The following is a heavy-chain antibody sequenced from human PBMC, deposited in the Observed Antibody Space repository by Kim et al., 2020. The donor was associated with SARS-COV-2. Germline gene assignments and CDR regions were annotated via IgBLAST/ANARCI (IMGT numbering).Heavy chain of an antibody. D-gene: IGHD2-15*01. CDR2: IYPGDSDT. Sequence: GESLKISCKGSGYSFTSYWIGWVRQMPGKGLEWMGIIYPGDSDTRYSPSFQGQVTISADKSISTAYLQWSSLKASDTAMYYCARVPGRRYCSGGSCFEVPNWFDPWGQGTLVTVSS. V-gene: IGHV5-51*01. CDR3: ARVPGRRYCSGGSCFEVPNWFDP. J-gene: IGHJ5*02. CDR1: GYSFTSYW.